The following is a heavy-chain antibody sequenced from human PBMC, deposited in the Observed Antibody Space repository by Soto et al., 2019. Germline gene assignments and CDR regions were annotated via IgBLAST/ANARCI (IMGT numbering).Heavy chain of an antibody. CDR2: IKNGAGET. V-gene: IGHV3-74*01. J-gene: IGHJ6*02. CDR1: GFTLSSYW. Sequence: EVQLVESGGGLVQPGGSLRLSCVASGFTLSSYWMYWVRQTPGKGLVWVTRIKNGAGETSYAESVKGRVTISRDNAKNTLYLQISSLRSEDTAVYYCVRFSGLDVWGQGTTVTVSS. CDR3: VRFSGLDV.